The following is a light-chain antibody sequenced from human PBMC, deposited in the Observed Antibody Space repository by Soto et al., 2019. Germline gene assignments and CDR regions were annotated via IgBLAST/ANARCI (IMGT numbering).Light chain of an antibody. J-gene: IGLJ1*01. Sequence: QSVLTQPPSASGTPGQSVTISCSGSTSNIGSKTVSWYQQVPGAAPKLLIYSTNQWPSGVPDRFPGSKSGTSASLTISGLQSEDEADYYCATWDDSLNGLYVFGPGTKVTVL. CDR2: STN. CDR1: TSNIGSKT. CDR3: ATWDDSLNGLYV. V-gene: IGLV1-44*01.